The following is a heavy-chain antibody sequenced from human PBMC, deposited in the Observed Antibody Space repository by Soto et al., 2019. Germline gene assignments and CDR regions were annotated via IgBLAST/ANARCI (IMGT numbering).Heavy chain of an antibody. Sequence: QVQRGESGGGVVQPGRSLRRSCAASGFTFSSYGMHWVRQAPGKGLEWGAVIWYDGSNKYYADSVKGRFTISRDNSKNILYLQMISLSAEDTAVYYCARDCTNGVCFLGGMDVWGQGTTVTVSS. D-gene: IGHD2-8*01. CDR3: ARDCTNGVCFLGGMDV. CDR2: IWYDGSNK. CDR1: GFTFSSYG. J-gene: IGHJ6*02. V-gene: IGHV3-33*01.